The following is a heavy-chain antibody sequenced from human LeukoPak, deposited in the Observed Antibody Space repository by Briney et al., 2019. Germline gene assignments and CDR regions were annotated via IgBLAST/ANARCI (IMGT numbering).Heavy chain of an antibody. J-gene: IGHJ4*02. CDR2: IYYSGST. CDR3: ARGGTYYYGSGSHDY. CDR1: GGSISSGSYY. D-gene: IGHD3-10*01. V-gene: IGHV4-61*01. Sequence: SETLSLICTVSGGSISSGSYYWSWIRQPPGKGLEWIGYIYYSGSTNYNPSLKSRVTISVDTSKNQFSLKLSSVTAADTAVYYCARGGTYYYGSGSHDYWGQGTLVTVSS.